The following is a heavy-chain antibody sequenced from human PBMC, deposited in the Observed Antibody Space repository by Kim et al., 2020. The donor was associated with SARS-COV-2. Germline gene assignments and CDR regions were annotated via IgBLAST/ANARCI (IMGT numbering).Heavy chain of an antibody. V-gene: IGHV4-34*01. J-gene: IGHJ4*01. D-gene: IGHD3-3*01. Sequence: SETLSLTCAVYGGSFSGYYWSWIRQPPGKGLEWIGEINHSGSTNYNPSLKSRVTISVDTSKNQFSLKLSSVTAADTAVYYCARVTLGNTFFGVVKGDYFDYWGQGTLVTVSS. CDR1: GGSFSGYY. CDR2: INHSGST. CDR3: ARVTLGNTFFGVVKGDYFDY.